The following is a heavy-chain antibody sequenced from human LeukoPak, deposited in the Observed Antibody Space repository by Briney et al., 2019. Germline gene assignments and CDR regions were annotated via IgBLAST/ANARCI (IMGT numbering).Heavy chain of an antibody. V-gene: IGHV1-69*13. Sequence: ASVKVSCKASGGTFSSYAISWVRQAPGQGLEWMGGIIPIFGTANYAQKFQGRVTITADESTSTAYMELSSLRSEDTAVYYCARDTEVVPAAIHAFEIWGQGTMVTVSS. CDR1: GGTFSSYA. D-gene: IGHD2-2*01. CDR3: ARDTEVVPAAIHAFEI. CDR2: IIPIFGTA. J-gene: IGHJ3*02.